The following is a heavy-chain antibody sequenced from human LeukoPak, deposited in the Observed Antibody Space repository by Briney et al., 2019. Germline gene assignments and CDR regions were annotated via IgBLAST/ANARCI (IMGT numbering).Heavy chain of an antibody. D-gene: IGHD6-13*01. CDR1: GYTFTSYG. CDR2: ISAYNGNT. CDR3: ARDTSIAAAGTFDY. J-gene: IGHJ4*02. Sequence: ASVKVSCKASGYTFTSYGISWVRQAPGQVLEWMGWISAYNGNTNYAQKLQGRVTMATDTSTSTAYMELRSLRSDDTAVYYCARDTSIAAAGTFDYWGQGTLVTVSS. V-gene: IGHV1-18*01.